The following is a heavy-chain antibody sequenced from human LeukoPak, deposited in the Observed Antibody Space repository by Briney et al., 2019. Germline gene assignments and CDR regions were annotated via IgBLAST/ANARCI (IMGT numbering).Heavy chain of an antibody. CDR2: ISSSSSYI. Sequence: AGGSLRLSCAASGFTFSSYAMSWVRQAPGKGLEWVSSISSSSSYIYYADSVKGRFTISRDNAKNSLYLQMNSLRAEDTAVYYCARGSGRNPYYFDYWGQGTLVTVSS. D-gene: IGHD3-10*01. CDR3: ARGSGRNPYYFDY. J-gene: IGHJ4*02. V-gene: IGHV3-21*01. CDR1: GFTFSSYA.